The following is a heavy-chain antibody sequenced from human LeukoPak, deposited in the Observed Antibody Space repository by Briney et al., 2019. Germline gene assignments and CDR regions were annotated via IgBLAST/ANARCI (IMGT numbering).Heavy chain of an antibody. CDR2: NPNSGGT. J-gene: IGHJ4*02. CDR3: AREPVAVAGTGLYY. V-gene: IGHV1-2*02. D-gene: IGHD6-19*01. Sequence: NPNSGGTNYAQKFQGRVTMTRDTSISTAYMELSRLRSDDTAVYYCAREPVAVAGTGLYYWGQGTLVTVSS.